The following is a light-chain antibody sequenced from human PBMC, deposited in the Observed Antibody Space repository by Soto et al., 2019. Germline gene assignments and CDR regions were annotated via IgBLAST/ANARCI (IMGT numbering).Light chain of an antibody. J-gene: IGLJ2*01. V-gene: IGLV1-47*01. CDR2: RNN. CDR3: ATWYDSLRVVL. Sequence: QSVLTQPPSASGTPGQRVTISCSGGRSNIGSNYVYWYHHLPGTTPKLLIYRNNQRPSGVPDRLSATKSGTSASLAISGLRSDDEALYYCATWYDSLRVVLFGGGTKLTVL. CDR1: RSNIGSNY.